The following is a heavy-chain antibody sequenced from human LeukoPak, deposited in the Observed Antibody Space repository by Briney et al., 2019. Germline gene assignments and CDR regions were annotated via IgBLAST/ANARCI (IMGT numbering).Heavy chain of an antibody. V-gene: IGHV1-18*01. J-gene: IGHJ4*02. CDR1: GYTFTSYV. D-gene: IGHD3-9*01. Sequence: GSVKVSCKTSGYTFTSYVISWVRQAPGQRLEWMGWISAYNGNTNYAQKLQGRVTMTTDTSTSTAYMELRSLRSDDTAVYYCARRRGYDILTGYQFEDYWGQGTLVTVSS. CDR3: ARRRGYDILTGYQFEDY. CDR2: ISAYNGNT.